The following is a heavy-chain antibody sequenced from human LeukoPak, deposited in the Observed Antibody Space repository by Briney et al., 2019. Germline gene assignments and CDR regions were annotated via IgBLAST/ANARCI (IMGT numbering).Heavy chain of an antibody. D-gene: IGHD3-22*01. J-gene: IGHJ5*02. V-gene: IGHV4-38-2*02. CDR3: AKYYYDSSGYFNWFDP. CDR2: IYHSGST. CDR1: GYSISSGYY. Sequence: SETLSLTCTVSGYSISSGYYWGWIRQPPGKGLEWIGSIYHSGSTYYNPSLKSRVTISVDTSKNQFSLKLNSVTAADTAVYYCAKYYYDSSGYFNWFDPWGQGTLVTVSS.